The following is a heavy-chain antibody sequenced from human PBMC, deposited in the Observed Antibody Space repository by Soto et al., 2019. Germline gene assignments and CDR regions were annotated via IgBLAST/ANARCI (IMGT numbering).Heavy chain of an antibody. CDR1: GFTVSGNY. V-gene: IGHV3-53*01. J-gene: IGHJ4*02. CDR2: IYSGGST. D-gene: IGHD2-2*01. Sequence: GGSLRLSCTASGFTVSGNYMSWVRQAPGKGLEWVSVIYSGGSTYYADSVKGRFTISRDNSKNTLYLQMNSLRAEDTAVYYCARVSLRDQLPPYYFDYWGQGTLVTVSS. CDR3: ARVSLRDQLPPYYFDY.